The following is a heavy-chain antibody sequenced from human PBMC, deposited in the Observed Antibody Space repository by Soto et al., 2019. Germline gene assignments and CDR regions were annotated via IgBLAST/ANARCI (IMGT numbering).Heavy chain of an antibody. J-gene: IGHJ4*02. D-gene: IGHD3-10*01. Sequence: QVHLVQSGAEVKKPGASVKVSCKASGYTFTSYGITWVRQAPGQGLEWMGWISAHNGNTDYSQKLQGRVIVTRDTSPSTAYMERKSLISDDTAGYYPARGRYGDYWGQGALVTVSS. V-gene: IGHV1-18*01. CDR2: ISAHNGNT. CDR3: ARGRYGDY. CDR1: GYTFTSYG.